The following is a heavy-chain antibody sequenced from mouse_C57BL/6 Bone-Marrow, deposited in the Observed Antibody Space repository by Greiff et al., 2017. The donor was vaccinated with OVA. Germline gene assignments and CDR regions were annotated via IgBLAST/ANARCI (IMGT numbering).Heavy chain of an antibody. Sequence: EVKLMESGGDLVKPGGSLKLSCAASGFTFSSYGMSWVRPTPDTRLEWVATISSGGSYTYYPESVKGRFTISRDNAKNTLYLQMSMLNSEDTAMYYCARPGGNYPFAYWGQGTLVTVSA. CDR3: ARPGGNYPFAY. CDR1: GFTFSSYG. J-gene: IGHJ3*01. D-gene: IGHD2-1*01. V-gene: IGHV5-6*01. CDR2: ISSGGSYT.